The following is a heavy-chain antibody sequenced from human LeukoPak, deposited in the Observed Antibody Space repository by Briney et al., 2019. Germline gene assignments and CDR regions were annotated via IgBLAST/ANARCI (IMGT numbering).Heavy chain of an antibody. V-gene: IGHV3-30*18. D-gene: IGHD6-13*01. CDR1: GFTFSGYG. Sequence: PGGSLRLSCAASGFTFSGYGIHWVRQAPGKGLEWVAVISSDGSTDYFADSVQGRFTISRDNSKNTLYLQMSSLRPEDTAVYYCAKEGAAGGKMQFCFDYWGQGTLVTVSS. J-gene: IGHJ4*02. CDR2: ISSDGSTD. CDR3: AKEGAAGGKMQFCFDY.